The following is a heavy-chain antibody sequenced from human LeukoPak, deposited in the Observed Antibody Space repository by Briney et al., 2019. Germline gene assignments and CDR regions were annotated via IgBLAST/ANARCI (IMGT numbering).Heavy chain of an antibody. CDR1: GGSISSYY. D-gene: IGHD3-9*01. Sequence: PSETLSLTCTVSGGSISSYYWSWIRQPAGKGLEWIGRIHTSGSTNHNPSLKSRVTMSVDTSKNQFSLKLSSVTAADTAVYYCASEAYDILTGYPNWGQGTLVTVSS. V-gene: IGHV4-4*07. J-gene: IGHJ4*02. CDR3: ASEAYDILTGYPN. CDR2: IHTSGST.